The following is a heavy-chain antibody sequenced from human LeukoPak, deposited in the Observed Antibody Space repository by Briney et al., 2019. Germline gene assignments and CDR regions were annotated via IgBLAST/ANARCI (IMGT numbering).Heavy chain of an antibody. Sequence: PGGSLRLSCAASGFTLSSYSMNWVRQAPGKGLEWVSSISSSSNYIYYADSVKGRFTISRDNAKNSLYLQMNSLRAEDTAVYYCASGIAVAGTGAFDIWGQGTMVTVSS. D-gene: IGHD6-19*01. CDR2: ISSSSNYI. CDR1: GFTLSSYS. J-gene: IGHJ3*02. CDR3: ASGIAVAGTGAFDI. V-gene: IGHV3-21*01.